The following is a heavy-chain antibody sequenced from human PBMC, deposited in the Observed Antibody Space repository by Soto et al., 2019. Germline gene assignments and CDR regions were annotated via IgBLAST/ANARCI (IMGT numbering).Heavy chain of an antibody. CDR2: INPNSGGT. Sequence: ASVKVSCKVSGYTFTGYYMHWVRQAPGQGLEWMGWINPNSGGTNYAQKFQGWVTMTRDTSISTAYMELSRLRSDDTAVYYCARDLNSRGSYYEDYYYGMDVWGQGTTVTVSS. V-gene: IGHV1-2*04. D-gene: IGHD1-26*01. CDR3: ARDLNSRGSYYEDYYYGMDV. J-gene: IGHJ6*02. CDR1: GYTFTGYY.